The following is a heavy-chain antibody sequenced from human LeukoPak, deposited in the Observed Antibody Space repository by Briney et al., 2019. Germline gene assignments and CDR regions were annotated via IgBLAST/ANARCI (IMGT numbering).Heavy chain of an antibody. CDR1: GGSISSGSYY. Sequence: SETQSLTCTVSGGSISSGSYYWSWIRQPAGKGLEWIGRIYTSGSTNYNPSLKSRVTISVDTSKNQFSLKLSSVTAADTAVYYCARSRSYGTDYWGQGTLVTVSS. CDR3: ARSRSYGTDY. J-gene: IGHJ4*02. CDR2: IYTSGST. D-gene: IGHD1-26*01. V-gene: IGHV4-61*02.